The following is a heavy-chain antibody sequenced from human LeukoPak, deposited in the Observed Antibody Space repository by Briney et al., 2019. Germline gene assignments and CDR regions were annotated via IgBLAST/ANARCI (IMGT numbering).Heavy chain of an antibody. CDR3: ARVAYSSGWYRVRFDY. D-gene: IGHD6-19*01. CDR2: IYYSGST. V-gene: IGHV4-39*07. CDR1: GGSIISISYY. J-gene: IGHJ4*02. Sequence: PSETLSLTCTVSGGSIISISYYWGWIRQPPGEGLEWIGSIYYSGSTYYNPSLKSRVTISVDTSKNQFSLKLSSVTAADTAVYYCARVAYSSGWYRVRFDYWGQGTLVTVSS.